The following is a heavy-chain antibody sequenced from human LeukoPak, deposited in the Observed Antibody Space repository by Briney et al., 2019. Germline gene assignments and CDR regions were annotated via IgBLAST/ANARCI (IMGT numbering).Heavy chain of an antibody. CDR1: GYTLTELS. CDR3: ATTYSSSWYVSLYYYGMDV. CDR2: FDPEDGET. J-gene: IGHJ6*04. Sequence: ASVKVSCKVSGYTLTELSMHWVRQAPGKGLEWMGGFDPEDGETIYAQKFQGRVTMTEDTSTDTAYMELSSLRSEDTAVYYCATTYSSSWYVSLYYYGMDVWGKGTTVTVSS. D-gene: IGHD6-13*01. V-gene: IGHV1-24*01.